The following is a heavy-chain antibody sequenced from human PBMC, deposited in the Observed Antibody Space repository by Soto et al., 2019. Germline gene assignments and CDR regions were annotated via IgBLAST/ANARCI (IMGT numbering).Heavy chain of an antibody. CDR2: INAYNGNT. V-gene: IGHV1-18*01. CDR1: GYTFTSYG. Sequence: ASVKVSCKASGYTFTSYGISWVRQAPGQGLEWMGWINAYNGNTKYSQKFQGRVTITRDTSASTAYMELSSLRSEDTAVYYCARGRITIFGVVISRDAFDIWGQGTMVTVSS. J-gene: IGHJ3*02. D-gene: IGHD3-3*01. CDR3: ARGRITIFGVVISRDAFDI.